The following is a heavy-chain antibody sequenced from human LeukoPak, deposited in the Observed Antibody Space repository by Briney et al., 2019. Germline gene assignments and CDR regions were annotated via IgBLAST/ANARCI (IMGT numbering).Heavy chain of an antibody. CDR3: SFYGSGSYYNDY. V-gene: IGHV1-8*02. CDR1: GYTFTSYD. CDR2: MNPNSGNT. Sequence: GASVKVSCKASGYTFTSYDINWVRQATGQGLEWMGWMNPNSGNTGYAQKFQGRVTMTRSTSISTAYMELSSLRSEDTAVYYCSFYGSGSYYNDYWGQGTLVTVSS. J-gene: IGHJ4*02. D-gene: IGHD3-10*01.